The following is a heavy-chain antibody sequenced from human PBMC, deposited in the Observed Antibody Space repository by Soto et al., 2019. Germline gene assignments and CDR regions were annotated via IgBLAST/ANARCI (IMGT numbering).Heavy chain of an antibody. CDR2: INWNSDTI. CDR3: AKGSSSWYEAPLDY. D-gene: IGHD6-13*01. CDR1: GFTFDDYA. V-gene: IGHV3-9*01. J-gene: IGHJ4*02. Sequence: EVQLVESGGGLVQPGRSLRLSCTASGFTFDDYAMHWVRQAPGKGLEWVSGINWNSDTIGYADSVKGRFTISRDTAKKSLFLQMNSLRTEDTALYYCAKGSSSWYEAPLDYWGQGTLVTVSS.